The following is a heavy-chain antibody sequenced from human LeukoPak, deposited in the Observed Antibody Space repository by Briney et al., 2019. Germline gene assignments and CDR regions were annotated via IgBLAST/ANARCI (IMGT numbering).Heavy chain of an antibody. J-gene: IGHJ2*01. V-gene: IGHV4-59*12. CDR3: ARDDYGDYPTPYWYFDL. CDR2: IYRSGST. D-gene: IGHD4-17*01. Sequence: SETLSLTCTVSGGSISSYYWSWIRQPPGKGLEWIGYIYRSGSTYYNPSLKSRVTISVDRSKNQFSLKRSSVTAADTAVYYCARDDYGDYPTPYWYFDLWGRGTLVTVSS. CDR1: GGSISSYY.